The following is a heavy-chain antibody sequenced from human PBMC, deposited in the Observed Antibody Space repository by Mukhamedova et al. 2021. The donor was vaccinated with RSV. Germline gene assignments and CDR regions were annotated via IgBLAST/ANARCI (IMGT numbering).Heavy chain of an antibody. CDR2: LAPVVGIA. J-gene: IGHJ4*02. V-gene: IGHV1-69*10. Sequence: HGPSQGLEWIGGLAPVVGIADYAQNFQGRVTITADKSTSTVYMELTSLTSEDTAVYYCASKMGATPFEFWGQGTLVKVSS. CDR3: ASKMGATPFEF. D-gene: IGHD1-26*01.